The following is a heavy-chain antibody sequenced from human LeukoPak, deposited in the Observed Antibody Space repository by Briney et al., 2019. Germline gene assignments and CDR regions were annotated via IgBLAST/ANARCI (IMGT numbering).Heavy chain of an antibody. V-gene: IGHV4-30-4*08. J-gene: IGHJ3*02. CDR2: IDYSGNA. Sequence: PSQTLSLTCTVSGGSISSTNYYWSWVRQPPGKGLEWLAYIDYSGNAHYSPSLKSRVIISLDTSKNQFSLMMTSLTAADTAIYYCGREVDVVGGSDAFDIWGQGTMVTVSS. D-gene: IGHD2-2*01. CDR3: GREVDVVGGSDAFDI. CDR1: GGSISSTNYY.